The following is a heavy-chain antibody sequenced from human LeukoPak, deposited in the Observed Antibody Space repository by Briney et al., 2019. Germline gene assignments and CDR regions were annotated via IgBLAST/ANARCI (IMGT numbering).Heavy chain of an antibody. CDR2: IYYGGIT. CDR3: AAGRMITEVNALDY. CDR1: GGSISSYY. D-gene: IGHD3-22*01. V-gene: IGHV4-59*08. J-gene: IGHJ4*02. Sequence: SETLSLTCTVSGGSISSYYWSWIRHPPGKGLEWIGFIYYGGITTYNPSLKSRVTISVDTSRNQFSLKMNSMTAADTALYYCAAGRMITEVNALDYWGQGTLVTVSS.